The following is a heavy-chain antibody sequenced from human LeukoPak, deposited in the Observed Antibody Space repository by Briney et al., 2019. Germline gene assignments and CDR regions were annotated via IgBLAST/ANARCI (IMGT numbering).Heavy chain of an antibody. CDR2: IYYSGST. V-gene: IGHV4-59*01. Sequence: PSETLSLTCTLSGASLGSESWSWVRQPPGKGLEWIGYIYYSGSTNYNPSLKSRVTISVDTTKNQFSLGLSSVTAADTAVYYCARVAGFSSFYHFRGLEVGGQGKGVIVSS. CDR3: ARVAGFSSFYHFRGLEV. CDR1: GASLGSES. D-gene: IGHD6-13*01. J-gene: IGHJ6*02.